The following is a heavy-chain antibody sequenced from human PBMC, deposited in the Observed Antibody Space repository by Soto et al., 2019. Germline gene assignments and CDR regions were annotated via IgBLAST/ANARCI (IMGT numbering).Heavy chain of an antibody. J-gene: IGHJ4*01. CDR2: LYWDGDK. Sequence: SGPTLVNPTQTLTLTCTFPGFSLGTSGEGVGWIRQPPRKALEWLATLYWDGDKRYSPSLRSRLTISKDTSKNQVVLTMTNANPVYSATFYCAKQDGFGEFRLDYWGQGIMVTVSS. D-gene: IGHD3-10*01. V-gene: IGHV2-5*02. CDR1: GFSLGTSGEG. CDR3: AKQDGFGEFRLDY.